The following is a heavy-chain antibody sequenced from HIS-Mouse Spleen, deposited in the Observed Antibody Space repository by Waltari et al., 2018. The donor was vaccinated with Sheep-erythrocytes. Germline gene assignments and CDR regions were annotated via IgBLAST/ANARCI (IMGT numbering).Heavy chain of an antibody. CDR1: GFPFSSNG. D-gene: IGHD3-10*01. Sequence: QVQLVESGGGVVQPGRPLRLPCAASGFPFSSNGMPWVRQAPGKGLEWVAVISYDGSNKYYADSVKGRFTISRDNSKNTLYLQMNSLRAEDTAVYYCAKDGGGNWFDPWGQGTLVTVSS. J-gene: IGHJ5*02. CDR2: ISYDGSNK. V-gene: IGHV3-30*18. CDR3: AKDGGGNWFDP.